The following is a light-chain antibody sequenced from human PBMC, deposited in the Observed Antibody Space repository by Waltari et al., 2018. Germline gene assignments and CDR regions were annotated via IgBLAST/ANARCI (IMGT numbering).Light chain of an antibody. V-gene: IGKV4-1*01. Sequence: DIVMTQSPHSLAVSLGERATINCKSSQSVLYSSNNKNYLAWYQQKPGQPPKLLIYWASTRESGVPDRFSGSGYGTDFTLTISSLQAEDVAVYYCQQYYSTPRTFGQGTKLGIK. CDR2: WAS. CDR1: QSVLYSSNNKNY. CDR3: QQYYSTPRT. J-gene: IGKJ2*01.